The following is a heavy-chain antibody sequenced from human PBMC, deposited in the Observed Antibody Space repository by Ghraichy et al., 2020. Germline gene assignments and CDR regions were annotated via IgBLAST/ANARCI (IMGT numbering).Heavy chain of an antibody. CDR1: GFTFSSYS. J-gene: IGHJ4*02. D-gene: IGHD2-2*01. Sequence: GGSLRLSCAASGFTFSSYSMNWVRQAPGKGLEWVSSISSSSSYIYYADSVKGRFTISRDNAKNSLYLQMNSLRAEDTAVYYCASDIVVVPAAIWGQGTLVTVSS. CDR3: ASDIVVVPAAI. V-gene: IGHV3-21*01. CDR2: ISSSSSYI.